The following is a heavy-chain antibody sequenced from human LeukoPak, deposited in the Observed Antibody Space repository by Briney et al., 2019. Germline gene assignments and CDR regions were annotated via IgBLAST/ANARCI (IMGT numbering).Heavy chain of an antibody. CDR1: GFTFSTYG. CDR2: ISYDGSIG. V-gene: IGHV3-30*18. J-gene: IGHJ4*02. D-gene: IGHD1/OR15-1a*01. Sequence: PGRSLRLSCAASGFTFSTYGMHWVRQAPGKGLEWVAVISYDGSIGYYADSVKGRFTISRDNSRNTPYLQMNSLRAEDTAVYYCAKSPVTTGLDFWGQGTLVTVSS. CDR3: AKSPVTTGLDF.